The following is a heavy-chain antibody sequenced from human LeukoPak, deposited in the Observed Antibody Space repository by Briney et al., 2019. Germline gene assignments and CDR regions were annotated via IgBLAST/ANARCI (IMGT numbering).Heavy chain of an antibody. J-gene: IGHJ6*02. D-gene: IGHD3-22*01. Sequence: PSETLSLTCTVSGGSVSSGSYYWGWIRQPPGKGLGWIGNIYYSGSTNYNPSLKSRVTISVDTSKNQFSLKLSSVTAADTAVHYCARVDSSGYYYDYYYGMDVWGQGTTVTVSS. CDR1: GGSVSSGSYY. V-gene: IGHV4-61*01. CDR3: ARVDSSGYYYDYYYGMDV. CDR2: IYYSGST.